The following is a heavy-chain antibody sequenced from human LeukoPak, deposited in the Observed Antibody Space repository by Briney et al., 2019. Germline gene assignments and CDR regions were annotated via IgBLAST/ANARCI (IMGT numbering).Heavy chain of an antibody. V-gene: IGHV4-39*01. CDR1: GGSISSSSYY. J-gene: IGHJ4*02. CDR2: IHYSGST. Sequence: PSETLSLTCTVSGGSISSSSYYWGWIRQPPGKGLEWIGSIHYSGSTYYNPSLKSRVTISVDTSKNQFSLKLSSVTAADTAVYYCARREVTRKGDHDYWGQGTLVTVSS. CDR3: ARREVTRKGDHDY. D-gene: IGHD4-17*01.